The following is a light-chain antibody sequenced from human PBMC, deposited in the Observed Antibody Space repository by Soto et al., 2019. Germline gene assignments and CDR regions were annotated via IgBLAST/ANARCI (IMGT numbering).Light chain of an antibody. CDR1: SSDVGGYNY. Sequence: QSALTQPASVSGSPGQSITISCTGTSSDVGGYNYVSWYQQHPGRAPKLMIYDVSIRPSGVSNRFSGSKSGNTASLTISGLQAEDEADYYGSSYTSSSTDVFGTGTKLTVL. CDR2: DVS. J-gene: IGLJ1*01. CDR3: SSYTSSSTDV. V-gene: IGLV2-14*01.